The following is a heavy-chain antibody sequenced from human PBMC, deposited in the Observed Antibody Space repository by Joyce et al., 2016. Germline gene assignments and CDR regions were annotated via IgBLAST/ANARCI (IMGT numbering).Heavy chain of an antibody. J-gene: IGHJ4*02. D-gene: IGHD2-2*01. V-gene: IGHV4-38-2*01. CDR1: GYSISSGHS. Sequence: QVQLQESGPGLVKPSETLSLTCAVSGYSISSGHSWGWLRQPPGKGMEWIGSIYRSGNTYYNPSRKSRVTISVDTSKNHFSLKLNSLTAADTAVYYCARGDEYCTSTSCALSDFWGQGTLVTVSS. CDR3: ARGDEYCTSTSCALSDF. CDR2: IYRSGNT.